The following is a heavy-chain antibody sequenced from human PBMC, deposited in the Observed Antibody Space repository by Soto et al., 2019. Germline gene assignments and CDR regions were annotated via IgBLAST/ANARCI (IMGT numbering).Heavy chain of an antibody. CDR2: IYPDDSDT. D-gene: IGHD6-19*01. CDR3: ARQGGTGWQRYYGMDV. V-gene: IGHV5-51*01. J-gene: IGHJ6*02. CDR1: GYSFPNYW. Sequence: ESLKISCKASGYSFPNYWIAWVRQMPGKGLEWMGIIYPDDSDTRYSPSFQGQVTISADKSITTAYLQWSSLKASDTAIYYCARQGGTGWQRYYGMDVWGQGTTVTVSS.